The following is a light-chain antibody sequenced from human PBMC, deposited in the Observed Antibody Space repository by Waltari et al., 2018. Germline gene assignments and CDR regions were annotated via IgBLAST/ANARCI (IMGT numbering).Light chain of an antibody. V-gene: IGLV2-14*03. CDR2: DAS. CDR3: SSYTTSRTWV. CDR1: SRAVGAYKY. J-gene: IGLJ3*02. Sequence: QSALTQPASVSGSPGQSITISCLGSSRAVGAYKYVSWFQQHPGKAPKLIIYDASTRPSGTSDRFSGSKSGNTASLTISGLQAEDEADYYCSSYTTSRTWVFGGGTKLTVL.